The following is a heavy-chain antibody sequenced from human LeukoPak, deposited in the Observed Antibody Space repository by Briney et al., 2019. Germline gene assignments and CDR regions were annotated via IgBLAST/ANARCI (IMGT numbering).Heavy chain of an antibody. Sequence: ASVKVSCKASGYTFTKSYIHWVRQAPGQRLEWMGLINPGGDNTNYAQNFQGRVTMTSDTSARTVYMELSSLRFEDTAIYYCARIRDGYNDAYDIWGQGTVVTVPS. CDR2: INPGGDNT. D-gene: IGHD5-24*01. V-gene: IGHV1-46*01. CDR3: ARIRDGYNDAYDI. J-gene: IGHJ3*02. CDR1: GYTFTKSY.